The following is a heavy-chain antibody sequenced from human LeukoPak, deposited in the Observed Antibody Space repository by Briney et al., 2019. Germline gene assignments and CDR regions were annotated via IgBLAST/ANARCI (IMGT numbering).Heavy chain of an antibody. D-gene: IGHD5-24*01. CDR2: IYYSGST. Sequence: LETLSLTCTVSGGSISSSPYYWGWIRQPPGKGLEWIGTIYYSGSTYYNPSLKSRVTISVDTSKNQFSLKLSSVTAADTAVYYCARALDLVEMATYIDYWGQGTLVTVSS. J-gene: IGHJ4*02. CDR1: GGSISSSPYY. CDR3: ARALDLVEMATYIDY. V-gene: IGHV4-39*01.